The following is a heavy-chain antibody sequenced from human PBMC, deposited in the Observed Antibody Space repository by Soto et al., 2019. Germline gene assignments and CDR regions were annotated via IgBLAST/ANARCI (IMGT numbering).Heavy chain of an antibody. CDR2: IYYSGST. D-gene: IGHD4-17*01. V-gene: IGHV4-39*01. CDR1: GGSVSSSSYY. CDR3: AGKEGANHDYGDYGY. J-gene: IGHJ4*02. Sequence: QLQLQESGPGLVKPSETLSLTCTVSGGSVSSSSYYWGWIRQPPGKGLEWIGSIYYSGSTYYNPSHKSRVTISVDTSKNQYSLKLSSVTAADTAVYYCAGKEGANHDYGDYGYWGQGTLVTVSS.